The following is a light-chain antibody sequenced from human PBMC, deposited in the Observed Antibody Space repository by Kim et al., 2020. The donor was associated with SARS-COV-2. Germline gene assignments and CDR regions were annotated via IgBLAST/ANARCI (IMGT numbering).Light chain of an antibody. CDR3: AAWDDSLNGRYV. J-gene: IGLJ1*01. V-gene: IGLV1-44*01. Sequence: QKVSVSCSCSTSPSASNPVNWYQQLPGTAPKLLIYRDDQRPSGVPARFSGSKSGTSASLAISGLQSEDEADYYCAAWDDSLNGRYVFGTGTKVTVL. CDR2: RDD. CDR1: TSPSASNP.